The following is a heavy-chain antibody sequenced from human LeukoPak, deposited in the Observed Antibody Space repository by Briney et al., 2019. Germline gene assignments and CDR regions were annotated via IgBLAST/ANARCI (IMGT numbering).Heavy chain of an antibody. CDR2: IFYSGNT. D-gene: IGHD1-26*01. J-gene: IGHJ4*02. Sequence: LETLSLTCTVSGVSISSYYWSRIRQPPGKGLEWIGYIFYSGNTIYNPSLRSRVTISADTSKNHFSLRLRSVTAADTAVYYCARLAAISGSDYPDDWGQGTLVTVSS. CDR1: GVSISSYY. CDR3: ARLAAISGSDYPDD. V-gene: IGHV4-59*08.